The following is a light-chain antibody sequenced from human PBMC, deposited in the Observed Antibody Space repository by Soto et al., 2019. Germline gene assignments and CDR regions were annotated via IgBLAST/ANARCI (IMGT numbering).Light chain of an antibody. Sequence: DIPMTQSPATLSASVGDRVSISCRASQSIGVSLAWYQQKPGKAPKLLIYEASSLESGVPSRFGGSGSGTEFTLTISSLQPDDFAIYYCQQYNSYSWTFGQGTKVEIK. CDR2: EAS. J-gene: IGKJ1*01. CDR3: QQYNSYSWT. CDR1: QSIGVS. V-gene: IGKV1-5*03.